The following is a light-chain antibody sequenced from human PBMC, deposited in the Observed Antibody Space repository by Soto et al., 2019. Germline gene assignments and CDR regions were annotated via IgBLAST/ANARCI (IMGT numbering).Light chain of an antibody. CDR2: EVS. V-gene: IGLV2-14*01. J-gene: IGLJ2*01. Sequence: QSALTQPASVSGSPGQSITISCTGTSRDGGGYNYVSWHQQHPGKAPKVIITEVSNRPSGVSNRFSGSKSGNTASLTISGLQAEDEAAYYCSSYISSSTFVVFGGGPKVTVL. CDR1: SRDGGGYNY. CDR3: SSYISSSTFVV.